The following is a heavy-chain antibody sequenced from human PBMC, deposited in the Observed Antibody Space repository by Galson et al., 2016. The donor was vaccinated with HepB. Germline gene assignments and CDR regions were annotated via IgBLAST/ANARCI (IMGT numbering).Heavy chain of an antibody. Sequence: SETLSLTCAVSGGSISSNNWWSWVRQPPGKGLEWIGEIYHSGSTNYNPSLKSRVTISVDKSKNQFSLKLTSVTAADTAVYYCARGLGTEFAYLYFDLWGRGTLVTVAS. CDR1: GGSISSNNW. D-gene: IGHD7-27*01. CDR3: ARGLGTEFAYLYFDL. CDR2: IYHSGST. J-gene: IGHJ2*01. V-gene: IGHV4-4*02.